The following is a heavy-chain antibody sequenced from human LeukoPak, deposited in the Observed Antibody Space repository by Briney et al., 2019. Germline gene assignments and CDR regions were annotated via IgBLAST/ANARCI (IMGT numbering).Heavy chain of an antibody. CDR2: ISYGVSDK. CDR1: GFTFSSYA. J-gene: IGHJ4*02. V-gene: IGHV3-30*18. D-gene: IGHD3-22*01. Sequence: GGSLRLSCAASGFTFSSYAMSWVRQAPGKGLEWVSLISYGVSDKYYADSVRGRFTISRDNSKNTLYLQMNSLRAEDTAVYYCAKDYYDSSGHLGFVDYWGQGTLVTVSS. CDR3: AKDYYDSSGHLGFVDY.